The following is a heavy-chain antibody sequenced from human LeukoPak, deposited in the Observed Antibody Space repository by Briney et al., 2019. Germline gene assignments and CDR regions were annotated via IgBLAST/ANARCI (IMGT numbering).Heavy chain of an antibody. Sequence: SETLSLTCAVSGGSLSTYYWSWIRQPLGKGLEWIGEINHRGTTNYSPSLRSRVTISVDTSKNQFSLTLRSVTAADTAMYYCARVPLRWLTPFGYWGQGTLVTVSS. J-gene: IGHJ4*02. CDR3: ARVPLRWLTPFGY. CDR1: GGSLSTYY. CDR2: INHRGTT. V-gene: IGHV4-34*01. D-gene: IGHD4-17*01.